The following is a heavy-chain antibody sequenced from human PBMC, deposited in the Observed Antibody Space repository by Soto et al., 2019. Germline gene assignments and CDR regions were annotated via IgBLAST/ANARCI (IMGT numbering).Heavy chain of an antibody. CDR2: IYHSGST. J-gene: IGHJ4*02. V-gene: IGHV4-30-2*01. CDR1: GGSISGGGYS. D-gene: IGHD6-6*01. Sequence: SETLSLTCAVSGGSISGGGYSWSWIRQPPGKGLEWIGYIYHSGSTYYNPSLKSRVTISVDRSKNQFSLKLSSVTAADTAVYYCARRFWQLAGFEYWGQGTLVTVSS. CDR3: ARRFWQLAGFEY.